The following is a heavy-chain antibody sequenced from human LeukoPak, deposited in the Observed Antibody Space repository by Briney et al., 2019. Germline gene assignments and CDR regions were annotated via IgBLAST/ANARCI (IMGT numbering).Heavy chain of an antibody. Sequence: GASVKVSCKATSRISWVRQAPGQGLEWMGWIGTYGGDTYYAQKFQGRITVTIDTSTSTVYMELRNLRSDDTAVYYCARDLWNFYDDSGYNRDFYSWGRGTLVTVSS. V-gene: IGHV1-18*01. CDR2: IGTYGGDT. D-gene: IGHD3-22*01. CDR1: TSR. J-gene: IGHJ5*01. CDR3: ARDLWNFYDDSGYNRDFYS.